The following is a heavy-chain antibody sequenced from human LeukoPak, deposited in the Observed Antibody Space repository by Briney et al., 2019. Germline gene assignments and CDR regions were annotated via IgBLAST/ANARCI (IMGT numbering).Heavy chain of an antibody. CDR2: IYSGGNT. V-gene: IGHV3-66*01. CDR3: ARDCGGDCYSVFDY. D-gene: IGHD2-21*02. J-gene: IGHJ4*02. CDR1: GFTVSSNY. Sequence: PGGSLRLSCAASGFTVSSNYMSWVRQAPGKGLEWVSVIYSGGNTYYADSVKGRFTISRDNSKNTMYLQMNSLRAEDTAVYYCARDCGGDCYSVFDYWGQGTLVTVSS.